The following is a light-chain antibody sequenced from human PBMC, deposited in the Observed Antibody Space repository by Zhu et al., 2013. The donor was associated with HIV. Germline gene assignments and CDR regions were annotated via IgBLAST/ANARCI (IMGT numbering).Light chain of an antibody. CDR2: GAS. Sequence: EIVLTQSPGTLSLSPGERATLSCRASQSVSSNFLAWYQQKPGQAPRLLIYGASSRATGIPDRFSGSGSGTDFTLSISRLEPEDFAVYYCQQYGRSPLTFGGGTTVEI. CDR1: QSVSSNF. J-gene: IGKJ4*01. V-gene: IGKV3-20*01. CDR3: QQYGRSPLT.